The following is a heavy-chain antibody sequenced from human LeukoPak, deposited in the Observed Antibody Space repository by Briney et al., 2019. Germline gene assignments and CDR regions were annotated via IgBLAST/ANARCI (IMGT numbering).Heavy chain of an antibody. CDR1: GGSLSDYW. CDR2: IHHSGTT. J-gene: IGHJ4*02. D-gene: IGHD2-21*01. V-gene: IGHV4-34*01. Sequence: SETLSLTCAVSGGSLSDYWWSWSRQPPGKGLEWIREIHHSGTTNYNPSLKSRVTMSLDTSNNLFSLKLSSVTAADTAVYYCARGDAYIWGSWGQGTLVTVSS. CDR3: ARGDAYIWGS.